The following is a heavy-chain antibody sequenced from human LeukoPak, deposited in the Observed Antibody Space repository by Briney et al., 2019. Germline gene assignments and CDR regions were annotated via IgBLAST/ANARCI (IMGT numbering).Heavy chain of an antibody. D-gene: IGHD6-6*01. J-gene: IGHJ4*02. Sequence: GGSLRLSCAASGFTFSSYWMHWVRQAPGKGLVWVSRINSDGSSTNYADSVKGRFTISRDNAKNTLYVQMNSLRAEDTAVYYCARPYSSSSNSPLLLCGQGTLVTVSS. V-gene: IGHV3-74*01. CDR2: INSDGSST. CDR3: ARPYSSSSNSPLLL. CDR1: GFTFSSYW.